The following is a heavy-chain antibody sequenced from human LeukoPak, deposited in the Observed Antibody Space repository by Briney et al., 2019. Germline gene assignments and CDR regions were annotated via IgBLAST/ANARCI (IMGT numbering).Heavy chain of an antibody. CDR1: GFTFSSYA. CDR2: IKQDGSEK. CDR3: ARDAEAAGTKHGWFDP. Sequence: GGSLRLSCAASGFTFSSYAMSWVRQAPGKGLEWVANIKQDGSEKYYVDSVKGRFTISRDNAKNSLYLQMNSLRAEDTAVYYCARDAEAAGTKHGWFDPWGQGTLVTVSS. J-gene: IGHJ5*02. V-gene: IGHV3-7*03. D-gene: IGHD6-13*01.